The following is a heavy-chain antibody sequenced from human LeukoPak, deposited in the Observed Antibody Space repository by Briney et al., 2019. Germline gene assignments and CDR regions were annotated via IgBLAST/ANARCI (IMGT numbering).Heavy chain of an antibody. J-gene: IGHJ4*02. V-gene: IGHV1-18*01. Sequence: SVKVSCKASGYTFTTYGVSWVRQAPGQGLEWMGWISGYNGNTIYAQKLQGRVTMTRDTSTSTVYMELRSLRSDDTAVYYRARALTGGSSWYRGTGSDYWGQGTLVTVSS. CDR1: GYTFTTYG. D-gene: IGHD6-13*01. CDR3: ARALTGGSSWYRGTGSDY. CDR2: ISGYNGNT.